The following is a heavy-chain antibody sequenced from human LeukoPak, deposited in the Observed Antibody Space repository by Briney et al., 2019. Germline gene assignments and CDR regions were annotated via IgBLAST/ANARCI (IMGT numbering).Heavy chain of an antibody. CDR3: ARSAYYYYYYMDV. D-gene: IGHD1-26*01. CDR2: ISWNSGTI. CDR1: GFTFDDYA. Sequence: PGRSLRLSCAASGFTFDDYAMHWVRHAPGKGPEWVSGISWNSGTIGYADSVKGRFTISRDNAKTSLYLEMNSLRSEDTAVYYCARSAYYYYYYMDVWGKGTTVTVSS. J-gene: IGHJ6*03. V-gene: IGHV3-9*01.